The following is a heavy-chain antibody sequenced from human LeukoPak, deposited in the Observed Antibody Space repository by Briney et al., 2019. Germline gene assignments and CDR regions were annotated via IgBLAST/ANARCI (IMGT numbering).Heavy chain of an antibody. V-gene: IGHV3-23*01. Sequence: GGSLRLFCAASGFTFSSYAMSWVRQAPGKGLEWVSAISGSGGSTYYADSVKGRFTISRDNSKNTLYLQMNSLRAEDTAVYYCAREPRRYGSGFDYWGQGTLVTVSS. CDR2: ISGSGGST. J-gene: IGHJ4*02. CDR1: GFTFSSYA. D-gene: IGHD3-10*01. CDR3: AREPRRYGSGFDY.